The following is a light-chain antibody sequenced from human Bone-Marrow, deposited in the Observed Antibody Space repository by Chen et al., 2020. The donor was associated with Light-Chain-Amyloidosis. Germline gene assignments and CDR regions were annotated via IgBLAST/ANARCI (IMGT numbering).Light chain of an antibody. CDR3: HQYFSPRGYT. V-gene: IGKV4-1*01. Sequence: IMMTQSPDSVTVSLGERATINCKSSESVFSSSKNKNYLAWFQQKPGQPPKLLIYWASTRESGVPDRFSGSGSGTDFTLTIGSLQAEDVGVYYCHQYFSPRGYTFGQGTKLEIK. CDR1: ESVFSSSKNKNY. J-gene: IGKJ2*01. CDR2: WAS.